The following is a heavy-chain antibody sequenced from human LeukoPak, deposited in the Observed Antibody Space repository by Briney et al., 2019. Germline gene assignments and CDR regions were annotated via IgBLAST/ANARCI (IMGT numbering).Heavy chain of an antibody. CDR2: ISWNSGSI. J-gene: IGHJ6*03. CDR1: GFTFDDYA. V-gene: IGHV3-9*03. CDR3: AKEAARRGYYYYYMDV. Sequence: PGGSLRLSCAASGFTFDDYAMHWVRQAPGKGLEWVSGISWNSGSIGYADSVKGRFTISRDNAKNSLYLQMNGLRAEDMALYYCAKEAARRGYYYYYMDVWGKGTTVTVSS. D-gene: IGHD6-6*01.